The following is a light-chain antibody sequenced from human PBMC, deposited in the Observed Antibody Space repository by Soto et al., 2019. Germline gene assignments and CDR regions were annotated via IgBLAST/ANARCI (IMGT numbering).Light chain of an antibody. CDR3: AAWDDSLNGFWV. CDR2: SNN. J-gene: IGLJ3*02. V-gene: IGLV1-44*01. CDR1: SSNIGSNT. Sequence: QSVLTQPPSASGTPGQRVTISCSGISSNIGSNTVNWYQQLPGTAPKLLIYSNNQRPSGVPDRFSGSKSGTSASLAISGLQSEDEADYYCAAWDDSLNGFWVFGGRTKLTVL.